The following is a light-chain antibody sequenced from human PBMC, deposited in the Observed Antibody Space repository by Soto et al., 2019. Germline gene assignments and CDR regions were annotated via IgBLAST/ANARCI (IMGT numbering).Light chain of an antibody. CDR1: QSISNY. J-gene: IGKJ1*01. Sequence: DIRMTQSPSSLSASVGDRVIITCRASQSISNYLNWYQQKHGEAPKLLIYTASSLQSGVPPRFSGSGSGTDFTLPITSLQPEDFATYHCQQSDTFPSTFGQGTKVE. V-gene: IGKV1-39*01. CDR3: QQSDTFPST. CDR2: TAS.